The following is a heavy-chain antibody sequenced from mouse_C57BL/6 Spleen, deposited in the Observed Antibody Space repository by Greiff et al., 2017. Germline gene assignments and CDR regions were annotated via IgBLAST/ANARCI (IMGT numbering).Heavy chain of an antibody. CDR2: INPGSGGT. CDR3: ARSGNYTNHGDY. CDR1: GYAFTNSL. J-gene: IGHJ2*01. V-gene: IGHV1-54*01. Sequence: QVQLQQSGAELVRPGTSVKVSCKASGYAFTNSLLEWVKQRPGQGLERIGVINPGSGGTNYNEKFKGKATLTADKSSSNAYMQRSSLSSEDSAVDFCARSGNYTNHGDYWGQGPTLTVSS. D-gene: IGHD2-5*01.